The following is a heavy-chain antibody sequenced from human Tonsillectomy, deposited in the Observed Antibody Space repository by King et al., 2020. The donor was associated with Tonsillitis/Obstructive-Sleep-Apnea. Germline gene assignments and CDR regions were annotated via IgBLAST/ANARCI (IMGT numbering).Heavy chain of an antibody. CDR2: IWYDGSNK. CDR1: GFTFSSYG. J-gene: IGHJ4*02. D-gene: IGHD4-17*01. V-gene: IGHV3-33*01. Sequence: VQLVQSGGGVVQPGRSLRLSCAASGFTFSSYGMHWVRQAPGKGLEWVAVIWYDGSNKYYADSVKGRFTISRDKSTSTAYMELSSLRSEDTAVYYCAREEDGDYGWGVDYWGQGTLVTVSS. CDR3: AREEDGDYGWGVDY.